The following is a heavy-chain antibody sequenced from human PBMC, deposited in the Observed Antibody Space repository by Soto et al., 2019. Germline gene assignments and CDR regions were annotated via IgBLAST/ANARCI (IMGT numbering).Heavy chain of an antibody. CDR2: ISAYNGDT. Sequence: ASVKVSCKASGYTFTSYGISWVRHAPGQGLEWMGWISAYNGDTNYVQKLQGRVTMTTDTSTSTAYMELRSLRSDDTAVYYCASAEDPPYYGMDVWGQGTTVTVCS. J-gene: IGHJ6*02. V-gene: IGHV1-18*01. CDR3: ASAEDPPYYGMDV. D-gene: IGHD2-15*01. CDR1: GYTFTSYG.